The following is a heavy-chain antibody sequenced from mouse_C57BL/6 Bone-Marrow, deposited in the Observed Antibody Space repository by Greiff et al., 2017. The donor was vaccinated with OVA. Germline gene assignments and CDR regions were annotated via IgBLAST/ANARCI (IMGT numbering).Heavy chain of an antibody. J-gene: IGHJ4*01. CDR3: ARHEDDGYYLRGMDY. V-gene: IGHV5-2*01. CDR2: INSDGGST. CDR1: EYEFPSHD. D-gene: IGHD2-3*01. Sequence: EVKVVESGGGLVQPGESLKLSCESNEYEFPSHDMSWVRKTPEKRLEWVAAINSDGGSTYYPDTMERRFIISRDNTKKTLYLQMSSLRSEDTALYYCARHEDDGYYLRGMDYWGQGTSVTVSS.